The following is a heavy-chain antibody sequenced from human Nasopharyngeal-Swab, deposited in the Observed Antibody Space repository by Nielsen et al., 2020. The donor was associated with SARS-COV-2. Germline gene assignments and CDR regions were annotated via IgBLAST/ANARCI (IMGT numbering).Heavy chain of an antibody. CDR2: IGTAGDT. CDR1: GFTFSSYD. Sequence: GGSLRLSCAASGFTFSSYDMHWVRQATGKGLEWVSAIGTAGDTYYPGSVKGRFTISRENAKNSLYLQMNSLRAGDTAVYCCARGYYYDSSGYRPRGMDVWGQGTTVTVSS. J-gene: IGHJ6*02. V-gene: IGHV3-13*01. CDR3: ARGYYYDSSGYRPRGMDV. D-gene: IGHD3-22*01.